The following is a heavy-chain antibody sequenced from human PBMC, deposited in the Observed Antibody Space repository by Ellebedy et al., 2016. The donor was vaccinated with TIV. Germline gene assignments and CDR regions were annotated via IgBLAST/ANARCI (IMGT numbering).Heavy chain of an antibody. Sequence: SETLSLTCTVSGDSVRSTSSYWGWIRQSPGRGLEWIGVIHSGGGIYYNPSLQSRVNIFVGTSDDHFSLRLGSVTAADTAVYYCARSGYSYAYRYWGQGSLVTVSS. CDR1: GDSVRSTSSY. D-gene: IGHD5-18*01. CDR2: IHSGGGI. V-gene: IGHV4-39*02. CDR3: ARSGYSYAYRY. J-gene: IGHJ4*02.